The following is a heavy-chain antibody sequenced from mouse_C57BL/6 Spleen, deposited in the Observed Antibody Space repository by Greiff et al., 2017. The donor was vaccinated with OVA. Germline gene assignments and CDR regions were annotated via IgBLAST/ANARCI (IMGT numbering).Heavy chain of an antibody. CDR3: ATGYYGNYVAY. CDR1: GYSFTDYN. J-gene: IGHJ3*01. D-gene: IGHD2-1*01. CDR2: INPNYGTT. Sequence: LMESGASVKISCKASGYSFTDYNMNWVKQSNGKSLEWIGVINPNYGTTSYNQKFKGKATLTVDQSSSTAYMQLNSLTSEDSAVYYCATGYYGNYVAYWGQGTLVTVSA. V-gene: IGHV1-39*01.